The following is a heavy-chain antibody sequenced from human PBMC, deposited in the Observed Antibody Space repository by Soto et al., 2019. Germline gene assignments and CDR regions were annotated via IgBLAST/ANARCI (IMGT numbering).Heavy chain of an antibody. Sequence: PSETLSLTCAVSGGSISSGGYSWSWIRQPPGKGLEWIGYIYHSGSTYYNPSLKSRVTISVDTSKNQFSLKLSSVTAADTAEYYCARGNIVVVTANWFDPWGQGTLVTVSS. V-gene: IGHV4-30-2*05. CDR2: IYHSGST. D-gene: IGHD2-21*02. J-gene: IGHJ5*02. CDR1: GGSISSGGYS. CDR3: ARGNIVVVTANWFDP.